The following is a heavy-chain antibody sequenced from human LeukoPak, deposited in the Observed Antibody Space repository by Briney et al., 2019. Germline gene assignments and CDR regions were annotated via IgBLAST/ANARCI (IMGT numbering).Heavy chain of an antibody. CDR2: ISSNGGRT. CDR3: VKDRVHDSSSYYGYGY. CDR1: GFIFSSFG. V-gene: IGHV3-64D*09. D-gene: IGHD3-22*01. J-gene: IGHJ4*02. Sequence: GGSLRLSCSPSGFIFSSFGWHWVRQARGKGLEYVSAISSNGGRTYYADSVNGRFTISRDNSKNTLYLQMSSLRAEDTAVYYCVKDRVHDSSSYYGYGYWGQGTLVTVSS.